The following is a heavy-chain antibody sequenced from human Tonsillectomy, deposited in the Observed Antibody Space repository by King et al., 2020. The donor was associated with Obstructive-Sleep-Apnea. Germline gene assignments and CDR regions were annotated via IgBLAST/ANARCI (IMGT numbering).Heavy chain of an antibody. J-gene: IGHJ4*02. CDR2: IYYSGST. D-gene: IGHD3-22*01. Sequence: VQLQESGPGLVKPSQTLSLTCTVSGGAISSAAYYWTWIRQLPGKGLEWIGYIYYSGSTSYNPSLISQVTISVDTSKNQFSLKLSSVTAADTAVYYCARSYYYDSSGPRGGYYFDYWGQGTLVTVSS. V-gene: IGHV4-31*01. CDR1: GGAISSAAYY. CDR3: ARSYYYDSSGPRGGYYFDY.